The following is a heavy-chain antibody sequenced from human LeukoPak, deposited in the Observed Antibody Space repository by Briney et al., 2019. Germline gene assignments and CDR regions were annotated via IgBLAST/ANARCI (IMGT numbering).Heavy chain of an antibody. CDR3: ARWVRGYDYGDY. CDR2: IIPIFGTA. V-gene: IGHV1-69*13. Sequence: SVKASCKASGGTFSSYAISWVRQAPGQGLEWMGGIIPIFGTANYAQKFQGRVTITADESTSTAYMELSSLRSEDTAVYYCARWVRGYDYGDYWGQGTLVTVSS. CDR1: GGTFSSYA. D-gene: IGHD1-1*01. J-gene: IGHJ4*02.